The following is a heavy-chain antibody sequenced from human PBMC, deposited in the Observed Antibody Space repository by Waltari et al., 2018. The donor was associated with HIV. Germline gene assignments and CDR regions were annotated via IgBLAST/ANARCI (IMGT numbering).Heavy chain of an antibody. J-gene: IGHJ4*02. CDR3: TRDLSTYGHEFDY. Sequence: DVRLEESGGNLVQPGGSLRLSCAASGFNFRSYWMHWIRHAPGKGLVWVSHINIDATETSYLDSVKGRFTISRDNTKNTVYLQMNGLRVDDTAIYYCTRDLSTYGHEFDYWGQGTRVTVAS. V-gene: IGHV3-74*01. CDR2: INIDATET. CDR1: GFNFRSYW. D-gene: IGHD2-2*01.